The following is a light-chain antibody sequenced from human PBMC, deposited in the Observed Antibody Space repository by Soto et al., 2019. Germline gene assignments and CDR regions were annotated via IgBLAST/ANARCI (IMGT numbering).Light chain of an antibody. Sequence: QSALTQPTSVSGSPGQSITISCTGNGHDIGAYNYVSWYQQHPGKAPKLIIYEVSQRPSGVPDRFSGSKSGNTASLTVSGLQTEDEADYYCSAYAGSNNFVFGSGTKLTVL. CDR2: EVS. CDR3: SAYAGSNNFV. J-gene: IGLJ1*01. V-gene: IGLV2-8*01. CDR1: GHDIGAYNY.